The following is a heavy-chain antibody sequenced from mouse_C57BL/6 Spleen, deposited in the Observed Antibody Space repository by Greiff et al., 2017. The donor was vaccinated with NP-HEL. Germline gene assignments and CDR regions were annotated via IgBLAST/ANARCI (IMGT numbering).Heavy chain of an antibody. CDR1: GYTFTDYY. Sequence: EVQLQQSGPELVKPGASVKISCKASGYTFTDYYMNWVKQSHGKSLEWIGDINPNNGGTSYNQKFKGKATLTVDKSSSTAYMELRSLTSEDSAVYYCARAWDEDYWGQGTSVTVSS. V-gene: IGHV1-26*01. CDR2: INPNNGGT. J-gene: IGHJ4*01. D-gene: IGHD4-1*01. CDR3: ARAWDEDY.